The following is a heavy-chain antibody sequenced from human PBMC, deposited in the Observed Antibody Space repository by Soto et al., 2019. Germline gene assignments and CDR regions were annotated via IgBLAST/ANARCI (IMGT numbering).Heavy chain of an antibody. CDR2: TYYSGST. CDR3: ASRAVTTDTPLYYDS. D-gene: IGHD4-4*01. V-gene: IGHV4-30-4*01. CDR1: GASITSGDYY. Sequence: QVQLQESGPGLVKPSQTLSLTCTVFGASITSGDYYWSWIRQPPGKGLEWIAYTYYSGSTYYNPSLTSRVTISVDTSKNLFSLKVNSVTAADTAIYFCASRAVTTDTPLYYDSWGQGTLVTVSS. J-gene: IGHJ4*02.